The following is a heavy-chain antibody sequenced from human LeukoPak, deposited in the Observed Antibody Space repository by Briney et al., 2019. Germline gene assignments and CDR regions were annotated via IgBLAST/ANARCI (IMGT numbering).Heavy chain of an antibody. V-gene: IGHV3-30*02. Sequence: GGSLRLSCAASGFTFSSYGMHWVRQAPGKGLEWVAFIRYDGSNKYYADSVKGRFTISRDNSKNTLYLQMNSLRAEDTAVYYCAKDMGYSSSPVGAFDIWGQGTMVTVSS. CDR1: GFTFSSYG. J-gene: IGHJ3*02. CDR3: AKDMGYSSSPVGAFDI. D-gene: IGHD6-13*01. CDR2: IRYDGSNK.